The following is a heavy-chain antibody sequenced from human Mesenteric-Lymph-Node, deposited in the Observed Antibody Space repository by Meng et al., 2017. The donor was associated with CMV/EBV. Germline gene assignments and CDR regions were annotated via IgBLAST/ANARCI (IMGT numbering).Heavy chain of an antibody. CDR2: IHYTGNT. V-gene: IGHV4-59*01. J-gene: IGHJ4*02. Sequence: SETLSLTCIVSGGSISSYYWSWIRQSPGKALEWIGYIHYTGNTNYNPSLRSRVTMSVDTSKNQFSLKANSVTSADTAVYYCARGGWSLDYWGQGILVTVSS. CDR3: ARGGWSLDY. CDR1: GGSISSYY. D-gene: IGHD6-19*01.